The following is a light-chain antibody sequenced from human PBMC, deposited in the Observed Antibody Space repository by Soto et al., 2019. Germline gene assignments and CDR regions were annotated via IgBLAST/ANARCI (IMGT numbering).Light chain of an antibody. CDR3: SSYTSSSVV. CDR1: GSDVGGYNY. V-gene: IGLV2-14*01. J-gene: IGLJ2*01. Sequence: SALTQPASVSGSPGQSITISCTGTGSDVGGYNYVSWYQQHPGKAPKLMIYDVSNRPSGVSNRFSGSKSGNTASLTISGLQAEDEADYYCSSYTSSSVVFGGGTKVTVL. CDR2: DVS.